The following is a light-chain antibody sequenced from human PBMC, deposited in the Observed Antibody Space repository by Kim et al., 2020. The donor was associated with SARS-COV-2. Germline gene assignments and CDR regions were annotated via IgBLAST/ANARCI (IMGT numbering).Light chain of an antibody. CDR1: NIGSKS. CDR2: YDS. V-gene: IGLV3-21*04. CDR3: QVWDSSSDHPV. J-gene: IGLJ3*02. Sequence: SYELTQPPSVSVAPGKTARITCGGNNIGSKSVHWYQQKPGQAPVLVIYYDSDRPSGIPERFSGSNSGNTATLTISRVEAGDEAAYYCQVWDSSSDHPVLGGGTQLTVL.